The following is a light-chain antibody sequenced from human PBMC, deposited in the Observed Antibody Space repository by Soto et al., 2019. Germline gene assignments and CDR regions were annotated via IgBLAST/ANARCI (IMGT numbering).Light chain of an antibody. V-gene: IGLV2-18*02. CDR3: SSYTSSNTVL. J-gene: IGLJ2*01. CDR2: EVT. Sequence: QSALTQPPSVSGSPGQSVTISCTGTSSDVGTYNRVCWYQQPPGTAPKLMIYEVTNRPSGVPDRFSGSKSGNTASLTISGLQAEDEADYYCSSYTSSNTVLFGGGTKLTVL. CDR1: SSDVGTYNR.